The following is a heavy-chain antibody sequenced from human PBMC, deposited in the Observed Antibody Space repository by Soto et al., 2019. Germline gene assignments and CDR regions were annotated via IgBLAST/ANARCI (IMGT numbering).Heavy chain of an antibody. CDR2: ISYDGSNK. Sequence: QVQLVESGGGVVQPGRSLRLSCAASGFTFSSYAMHWVRQAPGKGLEWVAVISYDGSNKYYADSVKGRFTISRDNSKNTLYLQMNSLRAEDTAVYYCARESSSGWSYDAFDIWGHGTMVTVSS. CDR3: ARESSSGWSYDAFDI. CDR1: GFTFSSYA. J-gene: IGHJ3*02. D-gene: IGHD6-19*01. V-gene: IGHV3-30-3*01.